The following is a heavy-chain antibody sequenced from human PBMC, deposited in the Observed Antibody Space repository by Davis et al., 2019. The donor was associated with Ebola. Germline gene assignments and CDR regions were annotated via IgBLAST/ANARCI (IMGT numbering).Heavy chain of an antibody. J-gene: IGHJ5*02. V-gene: IGHV4-59*08. CDR1: DASISGHY. Sequence: PSETLSLTCTVSDASISGHYWNWFRQPPGKRLEWIGSIYYTGSAYYNPSLASRATISVDTSKNQFSLKLRSVTAADTAVYYCARRVEMTTGGIYNWLAPWGQGTLVTVSS. CDR3: ARRVEMTTGGIYNWLAP. D-gene: IGHD4-11*01. CDR2: IYYTGSA.